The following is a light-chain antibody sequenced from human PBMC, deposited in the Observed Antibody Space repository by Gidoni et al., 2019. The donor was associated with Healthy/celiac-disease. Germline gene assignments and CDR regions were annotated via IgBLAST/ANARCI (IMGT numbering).Light chain of an antibody. J-gene: IGLJ1*01. V-gene: IGLV3-1*01. CDR3: QAWDSSPFMN. CDR2: QDS. Sequence: SYELTQPPSVSVSPGQTASITCSGDKLGDKYACWYQQKPGQSPVLVIYQDSKRPSGIPERFSGSNSGKTATLTISGTQAMDEADYYGQAWDSSPFMNFGTGTKVTVL. CDR1: KLGDKY.